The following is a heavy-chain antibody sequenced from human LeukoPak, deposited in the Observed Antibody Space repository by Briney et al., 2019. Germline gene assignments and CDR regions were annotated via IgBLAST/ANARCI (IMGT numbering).Heavy chain of an antibody. CDR3: ARNFYCGGDCAISYFDY. CDR1: GFAISDYS. V-gene: IGHV3-48*01. J-gene: IGHJ4*02. D-gene: IGHD2-21*02. Sequence: GGSLRLSCAASGFAISDYSMNRVRQVPGKGLEWVSYISSSSNKVYYADSVKGRFTISRDNAKNSLFLQMDSLRADDTAVYYCARNFYCGGDCAISYFDYWGQGTLVTVSS. CDR2: ISSSSNKV.